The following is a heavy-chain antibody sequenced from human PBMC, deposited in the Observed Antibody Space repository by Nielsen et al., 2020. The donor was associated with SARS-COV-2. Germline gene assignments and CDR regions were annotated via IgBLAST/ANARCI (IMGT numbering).Heavy chain of an antibody. V-gene: IGHV1-46*01. Sequence: VKVSCKASGYTFPSYYMHWVRQAPGQGLEWMGIINPSGGSTSYAQKFQGRVTMTRDTSTSTVYMELSSLRSEDTAVYYCARDRITGTGPYYYYYGMDVWGQGTTVTVSS. J-gene: IGHJ6*02. CDR3: ARDRITGTGPYYYYYGMDV. CDR1: GYTFPSYY. D-gene: IGHD1-20*01. CDR2: INPSGGST.